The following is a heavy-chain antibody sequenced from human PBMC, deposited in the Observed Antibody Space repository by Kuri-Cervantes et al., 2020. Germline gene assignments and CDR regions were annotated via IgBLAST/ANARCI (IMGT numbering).Heavy chain of an antibody. CDR2: ISYDGSNK. CDR3: AREARDYDFWSGYRDY. J-gene: IGHJ4*02. V-gene: IGHV3-30*03. CDR1: GFTFSSYG. D-gene: IGHD3-3*01. Sequence: GGSLRLSCAASGFTFSSYGMHWVRQAPGKGLEWVAVISYDGSNKYYADSVKGRFPISRDNAKNSLYLQMNGLRAEDTAVYYCAREARDYDFWSGYRDYWGRGTLVTVSS.